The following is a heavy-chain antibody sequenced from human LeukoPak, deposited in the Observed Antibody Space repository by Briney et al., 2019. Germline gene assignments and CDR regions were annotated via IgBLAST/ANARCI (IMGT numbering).Heavy chain of an antibody. CDR3: ARARGSITMIVVATYYFDY. Sequence: SETLSLTCAVYGGSFSGYYWSWIRQPPGKGLEWIGEINHSGSTNYNPSLKSRVTISVDTSKNQFSLKLSSVTAADTAVYYCARARGSITMIVVATYYFDYWGQGTLATVSS. J-gene: IGHJ4*02. CDR1: GGSFSGYY. CDR2: INHSGST. V-gene: IGHV4-34*01. D-gene: IGHD3-22*01.